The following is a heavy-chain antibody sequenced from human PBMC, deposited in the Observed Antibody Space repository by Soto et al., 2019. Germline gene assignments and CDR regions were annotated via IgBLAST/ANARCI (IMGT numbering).Heavy chain of an antibody. V-gene: IGHV4-34*01. Sequence: SETLSLTCDVSGGSFTAYYWSWIRQPPGKGLEWIGEINHSGNTNYNPSLKSRVTISVDTSKNQFSLKLSSVTAADTAVYYCARRGGIAVAGNFDYWGQGTLVTVSS. CDR3: ARRGGIAVAGNFDY. D-gene: IGHD6-19*01. J-gene: IGHJ4*02. CDR1: GGSFTAYY. CDR2: INHSGNT.